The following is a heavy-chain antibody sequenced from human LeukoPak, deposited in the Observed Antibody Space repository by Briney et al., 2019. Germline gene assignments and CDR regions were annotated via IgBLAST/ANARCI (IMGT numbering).Heavy chain of an antibody. V-gene: IGHV1-69*06. Sequence: SVKVSCKASGYTFSSYAISWVRQAPGQGLEWMGGIIPIFGTANYAQKFQGRVTITADKSTSTAYMELSSLRSEDTAVYYCGGVYSESYWRSRAWAAFDIWGQGTMVTVSS. CDR1: GYTFSSYA. CDR3: GGVYSESYWRSRAWAAFDI. J-gene: IGHJ3*02. CDR2: IIPIFGTA. D-gene: IGHD1-26*01.